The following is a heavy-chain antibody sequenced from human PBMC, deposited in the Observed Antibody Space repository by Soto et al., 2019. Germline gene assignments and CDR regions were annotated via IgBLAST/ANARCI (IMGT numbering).Heavy chain of an antibody. CDR3: ARQEFSDQYYYGMDV. D-gene: IGHD3-10*01. Sequence: QVQLVQSGAEVKKPGSSVKVSCKASGGTFSIYALSWVRQAPGQGLEWMGGIIPISGIANYAQKFQGRVNITADEFTSTVYMEMSSLRSEDTAVYYCARQEFSDQYYYGMDVWGQGTTVTVSS. J-gene: IGHJ6*02. CDR2: IIPISGIA. CDR1: GGTFSIYA. V-gene: IGHV1-69*01.